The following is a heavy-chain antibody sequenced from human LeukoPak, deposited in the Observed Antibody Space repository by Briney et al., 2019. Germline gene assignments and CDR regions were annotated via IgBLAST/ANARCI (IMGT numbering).Heavy chain of an antibody. CDR2: INHSGST. V-gene: IGHV4-34*01. CDR3: AXXXXXGSCYRGAFDI. Sequence: SETLSLTCAVYGGSFSGYYWSWIRQPPGKGLEWIGEINHSGSTNYNPSLKSRVTISVDTSKNQFSLKLSSVTAADTAGYYGAXXXXXGSCYRGAFDIWGQGTMVTVSS. CDR1: GGSFSGYY. J-gene: IGHJ3*02. D-gene: IGHD2-15*01.